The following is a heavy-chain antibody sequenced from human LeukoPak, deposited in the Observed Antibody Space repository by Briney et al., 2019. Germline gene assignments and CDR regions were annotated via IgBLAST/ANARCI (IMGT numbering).Heavy chain of an antibody. CDR3: ARRGMRVEYGMDV. J-gene: IGHJ6*02. V-gene: IGHV4-39*01. CDR1: GGSISSSSYY. Sequence: SETLSLTCTVSGGSISSSSYYWGWIRQPPGTGREWIGSIYYSGSTYYNPSLKSRVTISVDTSKNQFSLKLSSVTAADTAVYYCARRGMRVEYGMDVWGQGTTVTVSS. D-gene: IGHD3-3*01. CDR2: IYYSGST.